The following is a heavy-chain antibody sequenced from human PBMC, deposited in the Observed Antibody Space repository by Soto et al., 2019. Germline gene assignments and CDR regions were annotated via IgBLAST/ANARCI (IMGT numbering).Heavy chain of an antibody. CDR2: IKQDGSAK. Sequence: EVQLVESGGGLVQPGGSLRLSCAASGFTFSSYWMSWVRQAPGKGLEWVANIKQDGSAKYYVDSVKGRFTISRDNAKNSLYLQVNSLRAEDTAVYYCARGGHCSSTSCSTSRSAFDIWGQGPMVTVSS. CDR1: GFTFSSYW. D-gene: IGHD2-2*02. CDR3: ARGGHCSSTSCSTSRSAFDI. J-gene: IGHJ3*02. V-gene: IGHV3-7*01.